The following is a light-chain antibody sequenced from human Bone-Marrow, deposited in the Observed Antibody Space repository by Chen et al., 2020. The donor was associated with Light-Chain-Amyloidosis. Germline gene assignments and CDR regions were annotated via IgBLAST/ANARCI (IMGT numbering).Light chain of an antibody. CDR1: QPIANF. Sequence: DIQMTQSPSSPSASVGDRITITCRASQPIANFLAWYQQKPGQAPTLLIYAASFLQSGVSSRFSGSGYGTDFSLTISSLQPEDFATYYCQKYKDVPRTFGQGTKVEV. V-gene: IGKV1-27*01. CDR2: AAS. J-gene: IGKJ1*01. CDR3: QKYKDVPRT.